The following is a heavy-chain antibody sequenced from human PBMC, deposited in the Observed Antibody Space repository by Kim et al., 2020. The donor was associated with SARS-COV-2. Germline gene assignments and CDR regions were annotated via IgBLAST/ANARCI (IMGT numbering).Heavy chain of an antibody. CDR3: ARLTVSGSTTTDS. D-gene: IGHD3-10*01. CDR1: GGSISSTFYF. CDR2: IYHSGST. Sequence: SETLSLTCTVSGGSISSTFYFWSWIRQPPGKGLEWIGTIYHSGSTDYHPSLKNRVTISLDTSKNDFSLRLTSVTAADTAVYYCARLTVSGSTTTDSLGQG. J-gene: IGHJ4*02. V-gene: IGHV4-39*01.